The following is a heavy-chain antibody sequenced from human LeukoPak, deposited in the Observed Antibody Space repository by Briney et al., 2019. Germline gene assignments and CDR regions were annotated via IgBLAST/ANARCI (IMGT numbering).Heavy chain of an antibody. Sequence: GGSLRLSCAASRFTFSSYSMNWVRQAPGKGLEWVSSISSSSSYIYYADSVKGRFTISRDNAKNSLYLQMNSLRAEDTAVYYCASQIVVVPAANFRPVDYWGQGTLVTVSS. CDR2: ISSSSSYI. J-gene: IGHJ4*02. V-gene: IGHV3-21*01. CDR3: ASQIVVVPAANFRPVDY. D-gene: IGHD2-2*01. CDR1: RFTFSSYS.